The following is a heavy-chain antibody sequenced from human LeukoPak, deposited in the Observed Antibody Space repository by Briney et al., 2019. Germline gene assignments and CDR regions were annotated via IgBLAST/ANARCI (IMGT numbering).Heavy chain of an antibody. CDR2: TVSEIDGGTT. CDR3: AKQDGVQLWLLFES. CDR1: GFTFNYAW. Sequence: PGGSLRLSCAASGFTFNYAWMSWVRQVPGKGLEWVGQTVSEIDGGTTDYAAPVKGRFTISRDDSKSTLYLQMNSLRAEDTAVYYCAKQDGVQLWLLFESWGQGSLVTVSS. V-gene: IGHV3-15*04. D-gene: IGHD5-18*01. J-gene: IGHJ4*02.